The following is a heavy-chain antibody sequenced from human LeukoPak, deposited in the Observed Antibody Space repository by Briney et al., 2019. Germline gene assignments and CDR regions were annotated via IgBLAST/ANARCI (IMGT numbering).Heavy chain of an antibody. D-gene: IGHD4-17*01. CDR2: IYHSGST. CDR3: ARVSHTTVTPWFDY. J-gene: IGHJ4*02. V-gene: IGHV4-30-2*01. Sequence: SQTLSLTCAVSGGSISSGGYSWSWIRQPPGKGLEWVGYIYHSGSTYYNPSLKSRVTISVDRSKNQFSLKLSSVTAADTAVYYCARVSHTTVTPWFDYRGQGTLVTVSS. CDR1: GGSISSGGYS.